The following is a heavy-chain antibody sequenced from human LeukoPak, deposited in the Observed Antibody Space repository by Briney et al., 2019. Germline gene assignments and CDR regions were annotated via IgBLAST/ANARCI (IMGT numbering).Heavy chain of an antibody. D-gene: IGHD1-26*01. CDR1: GYTLTELS. V-gene: IGHV1-24*01. CDR3: ATDPIVGATGADY. Sequence: ASVKVSCKVSGYTLTELSMHWVRQAPGKGLEWMGGFDPEDGETIYAQKFQGRVTMTEGTSTDTAYMELSSLRSEDTAVYYCATDPIVGATGADYWGQGTLVTVSS. J-gene: IGHJ4*02. CDR2: FDPEDGET.